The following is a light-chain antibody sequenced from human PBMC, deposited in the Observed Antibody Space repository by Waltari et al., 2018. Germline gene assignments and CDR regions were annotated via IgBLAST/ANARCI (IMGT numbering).Light chain of an antibody. Sequence: SYDLTQPPSVSVFAEQTARITCSGDALPKYPGYWYQQKPGQAPVLVIYNDNERPSGIPERFSGSISGTTVTLTVSGVQAEDEADYYCQSADSSGTSWVFGGGTKLTVL. CDR2: NDN. V-gene: IGLV3-25*03. CDR1: ALPKYP. CDR3: QSADSSGTSWV. J-gene: IGLJ3*02.